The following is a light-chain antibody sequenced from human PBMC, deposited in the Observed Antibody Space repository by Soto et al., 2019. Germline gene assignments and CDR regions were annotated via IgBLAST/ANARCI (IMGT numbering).Light chain of an antibody. CDR3: AAWDDTVCGLV. CDR1: NSNIGRNY. J-gene: IGLJ2*01. CDR2: RAD. V-gene: IGLV1-47*01. Sequence: QSVLPQAPSASGTPGQTVTISCSGGNSNIGRNYVYWYQQFPGTAPRLIMYRADQRPSGGPDRFSGSKSGTSASLAISGLRSEDEADYYRAAWDDTVCGLVFGGGTKLTVL.